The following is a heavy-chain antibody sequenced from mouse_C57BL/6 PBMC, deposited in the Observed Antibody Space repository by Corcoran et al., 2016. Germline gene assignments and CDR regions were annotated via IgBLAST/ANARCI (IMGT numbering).Heavy chain of an antibody. CDR1: GYTFTDYY. CDR3: ARWNWAAMDY. J-gene: IGHJ4*01. D-gene: IGHD4-1*01. CDR2: INPNNGGT. V-gene: IGHV1-26*01. Sequence: EVQLQQSGPELVKPGASVKISCKASGYTFTDYYMNWVKQSHGKSLEWIGDINPNNGGTSYNQKFKGKATLTVDKSSSTAYMELRSLTSEDSAVYYCARWNWAAMDYWGQGTSVTVSS.